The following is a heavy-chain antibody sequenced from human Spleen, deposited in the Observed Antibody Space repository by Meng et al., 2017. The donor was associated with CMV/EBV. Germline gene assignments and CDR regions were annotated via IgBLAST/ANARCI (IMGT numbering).Heavy chain of an antibody. CDR1: SGYY. V-gene: IGHV4-39*01. J-gene: IGHJ4*02. CDR2: IYYSGST. Sequence: SGYYWSWIRQPPGKGLEWLGSIYYSGSTYYNPSLKSRVTISVDTSKNQFSLKLSSVTAADTAVYYCARQYYYDSSGYYPRHFDYWGQGTLVTVSS. CDR3: ARQYYYDSSGYYPRHFDY. D-gene: IGHD3-22*01.